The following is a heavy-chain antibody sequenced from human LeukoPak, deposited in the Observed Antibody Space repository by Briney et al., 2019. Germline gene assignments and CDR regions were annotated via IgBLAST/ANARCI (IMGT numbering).Heavy chain of an antibody. Sequence: ASVKVSCKASGYTFTGYYMHWVRQAPGQGLEWMGWINPNSGGTNYAQKFQGRVTMTRDTSISTAYMELSSLRSEDTAVYYCARGNHYYGSGSYYHRSIYYFDYWGQGTLVTVSS. V-gene: IGHV1-2*02. J-gene: IGHJ4*02. CDR1: GYTFTGYY. CDR3: ARGNHYYGSGSYYHRSIYYFDY. CDR2: INPNSGGT. D-gene: IGHD3-10*01.